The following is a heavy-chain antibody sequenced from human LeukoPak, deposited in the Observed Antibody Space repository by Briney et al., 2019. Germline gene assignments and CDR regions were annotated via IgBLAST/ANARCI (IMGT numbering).Heavy chain of an antibody. J-gene: IGHJ6*03. CDR1: GYTFTSYG. D-gene: IGHD6-13*01. Sequence: ASVKVSCKASGYTFTSYGISWVRQAPGQGLEWMGWISAYNGNTNYAQKLQGRVTMTTDTSTSTAYMELRSLRSDDTAVYYCAREAGYSSSWFYYYYYMDVWGKGTTVTVSS. CDR3: AREAGYSSSWFYYYYYMDV. CDR2: ISAYNGNT. V-gene: IGHV1-18*01.